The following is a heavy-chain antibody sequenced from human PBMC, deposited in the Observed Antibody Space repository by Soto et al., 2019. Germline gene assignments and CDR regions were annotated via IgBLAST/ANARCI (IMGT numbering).Heavy chain of an antibody. Sequence: QVQLMQSGGGLVKPGGSLRLSCAASGFMFSDYYMTWLRQTPVRGLEWVAYINTISDTNYAASVGGRFTIYRDNARNSLYLQMNSLRVEDSAVYYCARGHYSMDVWGQGTTVTVFS. CDR1: GFMFSDYY. CDR2: INTISDT. D-gene: IGHD2-2*02. J-gene: IGHJ6*02. V-gene: IGHV3-11*03. CDR3: ARGHYSMDV.